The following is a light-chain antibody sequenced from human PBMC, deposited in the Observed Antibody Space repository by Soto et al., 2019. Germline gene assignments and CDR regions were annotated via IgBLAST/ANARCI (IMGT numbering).Light chain of an antibody. CDR3: MQGTRWPPYT. Sequence: EVVMTQSPLSLPVTLGQPASISCRSSQSLAYIDGNTYLSWFHQRPGQSPRRLIYKVSNRESGVSDRFSGSGSGTDFTLKISRVEAEDVGVYYCMQGTRWPPYTFGQGTKLEIK. V-gene: IGKV2-30*01. J-gene: IGKJ2*01. CDR2: KVS. CDR1: QSLAYIDGNTY.